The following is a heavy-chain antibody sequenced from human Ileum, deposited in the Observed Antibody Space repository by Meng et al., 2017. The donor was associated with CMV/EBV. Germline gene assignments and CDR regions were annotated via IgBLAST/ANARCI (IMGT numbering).Heavy chain of an antibody. D-gene: IGHD6-6*01. Sequence: GESLKISCAASGFTFSDYYMSWIRQAPGKGLEWVSYISSSGNTIYYADSVKGRFTISRDNAKNSLYLQMNSLRAEDTAVYYCASPSSSCGLDVWGQGTTVTVSS. J-gene: IGHJ6*02. V-gene: IGHV3-11*01. CDR3: ASPSSSCGLDV. CDR2: ISSSGNTI. CDR1: GFTFSDYY.